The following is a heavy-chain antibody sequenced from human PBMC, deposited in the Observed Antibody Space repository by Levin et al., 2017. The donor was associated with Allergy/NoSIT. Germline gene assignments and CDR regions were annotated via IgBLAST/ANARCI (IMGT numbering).Heavy chain of an antibody. V-gene: IGHV3-48*02. CDR3: AREPLVGPTAYAFDI. CDR1: GFTFSTYS. CDR2: ISGSTSTI. Sequence: GGSLRLSCAASGFTFSTYSMNWVRQAPGKGLEWVSYISGSTSTIYYADSVKGRFTISRDNAKNALYLQMNSLRDEDTAVYYCAREPLVGPTAYAFDIWGQGTMVTVSS. J-gene: IGHJ3*02. D-gene: IGHD1-26*01.